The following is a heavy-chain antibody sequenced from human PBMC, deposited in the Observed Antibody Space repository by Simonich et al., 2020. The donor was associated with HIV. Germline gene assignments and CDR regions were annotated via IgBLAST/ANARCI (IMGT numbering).Heavy chain of an antibody. CDR3: AKDRAAAGSNYFDY. CDR2: ISWNSGSI. V-gene: IGHV3-9*01. J-gene: IGHJ4*02. Sequence: EVQLVESGGGLVQPGRSLRLSCAASGFTFDDYAMHWVRQAPGKGLEWGSGISWNSGSIGYADSVKGRFTISRDNAKNSLYLQMNSLRAEDTALYYCAKDRAAAGSNYFDYWGQGTLVTVSS. D-gene: IGHD6-13*01. CDR1: GFTFDDYA.